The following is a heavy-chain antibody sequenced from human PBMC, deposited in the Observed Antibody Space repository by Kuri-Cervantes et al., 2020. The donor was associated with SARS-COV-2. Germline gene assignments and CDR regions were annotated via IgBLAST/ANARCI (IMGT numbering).Heavy chain of an antibody. CDR2: IGPSGTTK. V-gene: IGHV3-11*04. Sequence: GGSLRLSCTASGFIFSDYYMTWIRQAPGKGLEWVSNIGPSGTTKYYADSVKGRFTISRDNAKNSLYLQMSSLRAEDTAVYYCAREGHDYSNLRTPYYYYYYMDVWGKGATVTVSS. D-gene: IGHD4-11*01. CDR3: AREGHDYSNLRTPYYYYYYMDV. J-gene: IGHJ6*03. CDR1: GFIFSDYY.